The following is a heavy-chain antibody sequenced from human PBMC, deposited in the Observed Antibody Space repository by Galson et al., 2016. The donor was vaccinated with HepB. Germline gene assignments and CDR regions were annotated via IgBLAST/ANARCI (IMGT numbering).Heavy chain of an antibody. CDR2: LSRSGFTI. J-gene: IGHJ4*02. CDR3: ARGGYSDHYYFDY. D-gene: IGHD4-17*01. Sequence: SLRLSCAASGFTLSDYSVNWVRQAPGKGLEWVSYLSRSGFTIYYADSVKGRFTISRDNAKNSLYLHMSSLRAEDSAVCFCARGGYSDHYYFDYWGLGTLVTVSS. CDR1: GFTLSDYS. V-gene: IGHV3-48*04.